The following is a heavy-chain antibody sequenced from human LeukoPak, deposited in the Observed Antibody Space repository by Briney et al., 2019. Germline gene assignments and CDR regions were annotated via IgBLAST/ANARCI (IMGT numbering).Heavy chain of an antibody. CDR1: GGSFSGYY. J-gene: IGHJ4*02. CDR3: ARDSGSYSDY. V-gene: IGHV4-34*01. D-gene: IGHD1-26*01. Sequence: PSETLSLTCAVYGGSFSGYYWSWIRQPPGKGLEWIGEINHSGSTNYNPSLKSRVTILVDTSKNQFSLKLSSVTAADTAVYYCARDSGSYSDYWGQGTLVTVSS. CDR2: INHSGST.